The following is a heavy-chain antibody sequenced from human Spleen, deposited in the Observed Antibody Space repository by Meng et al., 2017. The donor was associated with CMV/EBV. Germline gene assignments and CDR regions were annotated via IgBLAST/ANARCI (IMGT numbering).Heavy chain of an antibody. CDR3: ASGSPLHYFDY. CDR1: GYTVSNNN. V-gene: IGHV3-53*01. J-gene: IGHJ4*02. CDR2: SYSGDST. Sequence: GEDSGYTVSNNNRSWVRQAPGKGVEWVSVSYSGDSTYYADSVKGRFTISRDNSKNTLYLQMNSLRAEDTAVYYCASGSPLHYFDYWGQGTLVTVSS.